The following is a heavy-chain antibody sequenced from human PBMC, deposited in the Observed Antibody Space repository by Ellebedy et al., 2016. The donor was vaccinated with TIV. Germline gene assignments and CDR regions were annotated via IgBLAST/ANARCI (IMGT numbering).Heavy chain of an antibody. D-gene: IGHD3-3*01. CDR3: ARNDFWSGYVDY. CDR1: GGSISSYY. J-gene: IGHJ4*02. Sequence: SETLSLTXTVSGGSISSYYWSWIRQPPGKGLEWIGYIYYSGSTNYNPSLKSRVTISVDTSKNQFSLKLSSVTAADTAVYYCARNDFWSGYVDYWGQGTLVTVSS. CDR2: IYYSGST. V-gene: IGHV4-59*01.